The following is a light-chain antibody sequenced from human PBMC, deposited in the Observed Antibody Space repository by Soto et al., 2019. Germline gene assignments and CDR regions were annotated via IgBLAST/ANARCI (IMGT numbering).Light chain of an antibody. V-gene: IGLV2-8*01. CDR2: DVS. J-gene: IGLJ2*01. CDR3: TSFAGSNDLGV. CDR1: SSDIGAYNY. Sequence: QSVLTQPPSASGSPGQSVTISCTGTSSDIGAYNYVSWYQQHPGKAPRLMIYDVSKRPPGVPDRFSGSKSGYTASLTVSGLQPEDEADSYCTSFAGSNDLGVFGGGTKLTVL.